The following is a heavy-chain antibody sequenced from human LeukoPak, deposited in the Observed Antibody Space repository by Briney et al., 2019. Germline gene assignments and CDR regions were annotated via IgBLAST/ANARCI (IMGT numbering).Heavy chain of an antibody. CDR3: AREDQLLYSYYYYGMDV. D-gene: IGHD2-2*02. CDR2: IIPILGIA. J-gene: IGHJ6*02. CDR1: GGTFSSYA. Sequence: SVKVSCKASGGTFSSYAISWVRQAPGQGLEWMGRIIPILGIANYTQKFQGRVTITADKSTSTAYMELSSLRSEDTAVYYCAREDQLLYSYYYYGMDVWGQGTTVTVSS. V-gene: IGHV1-69*04.